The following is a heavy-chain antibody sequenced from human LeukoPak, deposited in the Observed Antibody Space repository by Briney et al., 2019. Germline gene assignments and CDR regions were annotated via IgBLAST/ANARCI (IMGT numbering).Heavy chain of an antibody. J-gene: IGHJ5*02. CDR2: IIPIFGTA. CDR1: GGTFSSYA. Sequence: ASVKVSCKASGGTFSSYAISWVRQAPGQGLEWMGGIIPIFGTANYAQKFQGRVTITADESTSTAYMELSSLRSEDTAVYYCARRCYTSVGGGSCYWFDPWGQGTLVTVSS. V-gene: IGHV1-69*13. D-gene: IGHD2-15*01. CDR3: ARRCYTSVGGGSCYWFDP.